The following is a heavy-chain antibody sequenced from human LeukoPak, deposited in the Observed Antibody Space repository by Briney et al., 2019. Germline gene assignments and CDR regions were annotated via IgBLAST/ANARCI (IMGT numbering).Heavy chain of an antibody. CDR1: GGSFSGYY. CDR3: ARRDPAKSYDFWSGYYGAQNEFDY. Sequence: SETLSLTCAVYGGSFSGYYWSWIRQPPGKGLEWIGEINHSGSTNYNPSLKSRVTISVDTSKNQFSLKLSSVTAADTAVYYCARRDPAKSYDFWSGYYGAQNEFDYWGQGTLVTVSS. CDR2: INHSGST. D-gene: IGHD3-3*01. V-gene: IGHV4-34*01. J-gene: IGHJ4*02.